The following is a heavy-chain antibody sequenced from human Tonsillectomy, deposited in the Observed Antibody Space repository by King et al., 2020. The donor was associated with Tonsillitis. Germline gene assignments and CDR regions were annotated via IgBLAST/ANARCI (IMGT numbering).Heavy chain of an antibody. V-gene: IGHV1-18*01. CDR3: ARDTPWGKWELVPDYYYGMDV. CDR2: ISGYNGKT. J-gene: IGHJ6*02. D-gene: IGHD1-26*01. CDR1: GYSFTSYG. Sequence: QLVQSGAEVKKPGASVKVSCKASGYSFTSYGFSWVRQAPGQGLEWMGWISGYNGKTNYAQKLQGRVTMTTDTSTSTAYLELRSLRTDDTAVYYGARDTPWGKWELVPDYYYGMDVWGQGTTVTVSS.